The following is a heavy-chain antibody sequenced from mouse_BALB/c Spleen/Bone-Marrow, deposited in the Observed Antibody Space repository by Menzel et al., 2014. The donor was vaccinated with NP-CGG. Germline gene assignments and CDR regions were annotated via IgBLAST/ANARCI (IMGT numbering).Heavy chain of an antibody. CDR3: ASYYDYDGRGY. Sequence: QVQLQQSGAELARPGASVKLSCKASGYTFTSYWMQWVKQRPGQGLEWIGAIYPGDGDTRNTQKFKGKATLTADKSSSTAYMQLSSLASEDSAVYYCASYYDYDGRGYWGQGTTLTVSS. V-gene: IGHV1-87*01. CDR2: IYPGDGDT. CDR1: GYTFTSYW. J-gene: IGHJ2*01. D-gene: IGHD2-4*01.